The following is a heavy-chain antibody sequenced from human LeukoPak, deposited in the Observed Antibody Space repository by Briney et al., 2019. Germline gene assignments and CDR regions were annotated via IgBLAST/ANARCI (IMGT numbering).Heavy chain of an antibody. V-gene: IGHV3-48*03. CDR1: GFTFSSYE. J-gene: IGHJ4*02. CDR2: ISSSGSTI. Sequence: PGGSLRLSCAASGFTFSSYEMNWVRQAPGKGLEWVSYISSSGSTIYYADSVKGRFTISRDNAKNSLYLQMNSLRAEDKAVYYCARGQAGYSGYELRYWGQGTLVTVSS. CDR3: ARGQAGYSGYELRY. D-gene: IGHD5-12*01.